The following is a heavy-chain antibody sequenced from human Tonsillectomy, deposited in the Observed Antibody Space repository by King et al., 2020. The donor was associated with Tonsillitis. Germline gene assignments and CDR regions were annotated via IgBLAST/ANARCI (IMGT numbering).Heavy chain of an antibody. Sequence: VQLVESGGGLVQPGGSLRLSCAASGFTFSSYAMSWVRQAPGKGLEWVSAITSSGGSTYHADSVKGRFTISRDNSKNTLYLQMNSLRAEDTALYYCAKEGGQPWLVQVRYFDYWGQGTLVTVSS. D-gene: IGHD6-19*01. CDR3: AKEGGQPWLVQVRYFDY. J-gene: IGHJ4*02. CDR2: ITSSGGST. CDR1: GFTFSSYA. V-gene: IGHV3-23*04.